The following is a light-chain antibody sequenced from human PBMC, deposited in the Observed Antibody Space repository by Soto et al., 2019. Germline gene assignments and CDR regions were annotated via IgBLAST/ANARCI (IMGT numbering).Light chain of an antibody. Sequence: QSLLTQPPSVSAATGQKDTINCPGNSPIIGNNYVSWYKELPGTAPKLLIYDSNKRPSGIPDRLSGSKSGTSATLGINGLQTGDAADYYCGTWDSSLSAYVFGTGTKVTVL. J-gene: IGLJ1*01. CDR1: SPIIGNNY. CDR2: DSN. CDR3: GTWDSSLSAYV. V-gene: IGLV1-51*01.